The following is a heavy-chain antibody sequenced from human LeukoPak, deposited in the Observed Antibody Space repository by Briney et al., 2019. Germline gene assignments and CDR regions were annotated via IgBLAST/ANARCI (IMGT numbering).Heavy chain of an antibody. CDR2: TYYRSKWYN. Sequence: SQTLSLTCAISGDSVSSNSAAWNWIRQSPSRGLEWLGRTYYRSKWYNDYAVSVKSRITINPDTSKNQFSLQLNSVTPEDTAVYYCARERVYVDYYDSSGENAFDIWGQGTMVTVSS. J-gene: IGHJ3*02. CDR3: ARERVYVDYYDSSGENAFDI. CDR1: GDSVSSNSAA. V-gene: IGHV6-1*01. D-gene: IGHD3-22*01.